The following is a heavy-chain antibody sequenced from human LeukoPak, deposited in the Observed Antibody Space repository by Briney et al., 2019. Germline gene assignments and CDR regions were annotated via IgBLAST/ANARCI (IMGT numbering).Heavy chain of an antibody. Sequence: VASVKVSCKASGYTFTGYYMHWVRQAPGQGLEWMGWINPNSGGTNYAQKFQGWVTMTRDTSISTAYMELSRLRSDDTAVYYCARGGSGSYYLIRDYWGQGTLVTVSS. J-gene: IGHJ4*02. D-gene: IGHD1-26*01. CDR1: GYTFTGYY. V-gene: IGHV1-2*04. CDR3: ARGGSGSYYLIRDY. CDR2: INPNSGGT.